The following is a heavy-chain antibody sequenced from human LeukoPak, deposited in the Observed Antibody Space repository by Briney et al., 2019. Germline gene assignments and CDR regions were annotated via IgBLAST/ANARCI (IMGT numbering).Heavy chain of an antibody. D-gene: IGHD2-15*01. V-gene: IGHV4-59*08. Sequence: SETLSLTCTVSGGSISSDYWSWIRQPPGKGLEWIGYIYYTGSTNYDPSLESRVTISVDTSKNQFSLKVSSVTAADTAVYYCARRGSNFWYFDYWGQGTLVTVSS. J-gene: IGHJ4*02. CDR2: IYYTGST. CDR1: GGSISSDY. CDR3: ARRGSNFWYFDY.